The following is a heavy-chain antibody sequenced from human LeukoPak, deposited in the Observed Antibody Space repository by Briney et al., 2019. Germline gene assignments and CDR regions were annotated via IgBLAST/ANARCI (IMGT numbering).Heavy chain of an antibody. V-gene: IGHV3-23*01. CDR1: GFTFNNYV. J-gene: IGHJ4*02. CDR3: ARDHCSSTSCYPDY. CDR2: ISGNGDTT. Sequence: GGSLRLSCAAFGFTFNNYVMNWVRQAPGKGLEWVSTISGNGDTTYYADSVKGRFTISRDNSKNTLYLQMNSLRGEDTAVYYCARDHCSSTSCYPDYWGQGTLVTVSS. D-gene: IGHD2-2*01.